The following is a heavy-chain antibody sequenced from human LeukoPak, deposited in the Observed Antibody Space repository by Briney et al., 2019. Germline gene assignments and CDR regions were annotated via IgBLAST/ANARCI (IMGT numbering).Heavy chain of an antibody. CDR1: GFTFSNYY. CDR2: ISGSGDSI. CDR3: AKSFLTGYSLFDS. D-gene: IGHD3-9*01. V-gene: IGHV3-23*01. Sequence: GGSLRLSCAASGFTFSNYYMSWVRQPPGTGLEWVSAISGSGDSIFYADSVKGRFTISRDNSKTTLYVQMNSLRAEDTAVYYCAKSFLTGYSLFDSWGQGTLVTVSS. J-gene: IGHJ4*02.